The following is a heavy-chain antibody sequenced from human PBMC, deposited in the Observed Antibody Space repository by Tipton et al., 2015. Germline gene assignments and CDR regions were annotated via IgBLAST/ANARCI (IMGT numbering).Heavy chain of an antibody. D-gene: IGHD1-26*01. CDR3: TRGTGGSYWAKWFDS. Sequence: TLSLTCDVSGASINSNNWWSWVRQPPGKGLEWIGEIYHGGTSNYNPSLKSRVTISVDKSKNQFSLRLSSVTAADTAVYYCTRGTGGSYWAKWFDSWGQGTLVTVSS. V-gene: IGHV4-4*02. CDR2: IYHGGTS. J-gene: IGHJ5*01. CDR1: GASINSNNW.